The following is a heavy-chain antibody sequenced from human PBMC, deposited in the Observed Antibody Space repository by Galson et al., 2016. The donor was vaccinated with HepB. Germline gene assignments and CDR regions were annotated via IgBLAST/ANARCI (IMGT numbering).Heavy chain of an antibody. D-gene: IGHD6-19*01. J-gene: IGHJ4*02. CDR2: ISSRSSTI. V-gene: IGHV3-11*04. CDR1: GFTFSDYY. Sequence: SLRLSCAASGFTFSDYYMNWIRQAPGKGLEWISYISSRSSTIYYADSVKGRFTISRDNAKNSLFLQMNSLRTEDTAVYFCARKSMAGPRSYFDYWGQGTLVTVSS. CDR3: ARKSMAGPRSYFDY.